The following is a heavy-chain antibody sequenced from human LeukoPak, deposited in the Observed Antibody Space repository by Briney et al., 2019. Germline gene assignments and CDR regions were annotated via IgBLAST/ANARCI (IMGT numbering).Heavy chain of an antibody. V-gene: IGHV4-59*12. Sequence: SETLSLTCTVAGGSMSSYYWSWIRQPPGKGLEYIGYIYYTGSTYYNPSLKSRVTISVDTSKRQFSLRLSSVSAADTAVYYCARDATAGNFDYWGQGTLVTVSS. CDR1: GGSMSSYY. CDR2: IYYTGST. CDR3: ARDATAGNFDY. J-gene: IGHJ4*02. D-gene: IGHD6-13*01.